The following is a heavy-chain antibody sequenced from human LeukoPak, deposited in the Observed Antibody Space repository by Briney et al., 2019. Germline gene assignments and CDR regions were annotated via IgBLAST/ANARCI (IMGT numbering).Heavy chain of an antibody. Sequence: GASVKVSCRASGYSFTSYYMHWVRQAPGQGLEWMGIINPNSGSINYAQKFQGRVTMTRDTSTSTVYMGLSSLRSEDTAVYYCARDGEMTTKLYYFDCWGQGTLVTVSS. J-gene: IGHJ4*02. V-gene: IGHV1-46*01. D-gene: IGHD5-24*01. CDR2: INPNSGSI. CDR3: ARDGEMTTKLYYFDC. CDR1: GYSFTSYY.